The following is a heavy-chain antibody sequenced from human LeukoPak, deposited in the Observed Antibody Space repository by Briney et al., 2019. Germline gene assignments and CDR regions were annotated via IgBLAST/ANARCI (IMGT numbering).Heavy chain of an antibody. CDR2: IYYSGST. CDR1: GGSISSYY. D-gene: IGHD3-10*01. Sequence: SETLSLTCTVSGGSISSYYWSWIRQPPGKGLEWIGYIYYSGSTNYNPSLKSRVTISVDTSKNQFSLKLSSVTAADTAVYYCASSRGVRGVRFDHWGQGTLVTVSS. V-gene: IGHV4-59*01. J-gene: IGHJ4*02. CDR3: ASSRGVRGVRFDH.